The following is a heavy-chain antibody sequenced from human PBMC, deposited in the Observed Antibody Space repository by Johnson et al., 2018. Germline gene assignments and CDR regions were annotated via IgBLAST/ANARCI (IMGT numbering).Heavy chain of an antibody. Sequence: QVQLQESGPGLVKPAETLSLTCTVSGGSISSYYWSWIRQPPGKGLEWIGYSYYSGSTHYNPPLKSRVTISVDTSKNQFSLKLSSVTAADPAGYYCARAERGYSYGFFDDYYYMDVWGKGTTVTVSS. CDR1: GGSISSYY. D-gene: IGHD5-18*01. CDR2: SYYSGST. J-gene: IGHJ6*03. V-gene: IGHV4-59*12. CDR3: ARAERGYSYGFFDDYYYMDV.